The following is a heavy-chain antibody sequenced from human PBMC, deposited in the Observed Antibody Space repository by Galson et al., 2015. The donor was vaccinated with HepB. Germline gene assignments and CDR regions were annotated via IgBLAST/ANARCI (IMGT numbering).Heavy chain of an antibody. CDR3: VGENWWLP. D-gene: IGHD5-12*01. V-gene: IGHV3-48*03. Sequence: SLRLSCAASGFTFSSYEMNWVRQAPGKGLEWVSYISSSGSTIYYADSVKGRFTISRDNAKNSLYLQMNSLRAEDTAVYYCVGENWWLPWGQGTLVTVSS. J-gene: IGHJ5*02. CDR2: ISSSGSTI. CDR1: GFTFSSYE.